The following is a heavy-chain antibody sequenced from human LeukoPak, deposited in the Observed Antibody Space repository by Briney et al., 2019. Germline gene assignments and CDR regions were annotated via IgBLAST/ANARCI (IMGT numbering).Heavy chain of an antibody. Sequence: GRSLRLSCAASGFTFSSYAMHWVRQAPGKGLEWVAVISYDGSNKYYADSVKGRFTISRDNSKNTLYLQMNSLRAEDTAVYYCARALYGDLGNWFDPWGQGTLVTVSS. CDR1: GFTFSSYA. V-gene: IGHV3-30*04. CDR3: ARALYGDLGNWFDP. CDR2: ISYDGSNK. J-gene: IGHJ5*02. D-gene: IGHD4-17*01.